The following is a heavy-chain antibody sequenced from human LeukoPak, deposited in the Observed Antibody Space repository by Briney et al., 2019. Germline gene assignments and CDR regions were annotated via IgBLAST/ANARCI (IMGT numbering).Heavy chain of an antibody. CDR1: GYTFTSYA. CDR2: MNPDNDDT. V-gene: IGHV1-8*03. CDR3: ARGDRVSGGTDS. J-gene: IGHJ4*02. D-gene: IGHD3-16*01. Sequence: GASVKVSCKASGYTFTSYAMHWVRQAPGQGLEWMGYMNPDNDDTGYARKFQGRVTITRDTSISTAYMELSSLRSEDTAVYYCARGDRVSGGTDSWGQGTLVTVSS.